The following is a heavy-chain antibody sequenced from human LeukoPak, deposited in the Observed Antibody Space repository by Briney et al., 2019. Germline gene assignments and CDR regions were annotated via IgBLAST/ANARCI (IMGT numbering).Heavy chain of an antibody. V-gene: IGHV1-69*05. Sequence: SVKVSCKASGGTFSSYAICWVRQAPGQGLEWMGGIIPIFGTANYAQKFQGRVTITTDESTSTAYMELSSLRSEDTAVYYCASGGLAVAGGPSLLIFDYWGPGTLVTVSS. D-gene: IGHD6-19*01. CDR1: GGTFSSYA. CDR2: IIPIFGTA. CDR3: ASGGLAVAGGPSLLIFDY. J-gene: IGHJ4*02.